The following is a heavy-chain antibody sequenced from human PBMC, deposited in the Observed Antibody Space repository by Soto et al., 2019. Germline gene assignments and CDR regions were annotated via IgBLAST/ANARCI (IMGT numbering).Heavy chain of an antibody. Sequence: SVKVSCKASGGTFSSYAISWVRQSPGQGLEWMGGIIPIFGTANYAQKFQGRVTITADESTSTAYMELSSLRSEDTAVYYCARGRGYSGYDNNWFDPWGQGTLVTVSS. CDR2: IIPIFGTA. CDR1: GGTFSSYA. V-gene: IGHV1-69*13. CDR3: ARGRGYSGYDNNWFDP. D-gene: IGHD5-12*01. J-gene: IGHJ5*02.